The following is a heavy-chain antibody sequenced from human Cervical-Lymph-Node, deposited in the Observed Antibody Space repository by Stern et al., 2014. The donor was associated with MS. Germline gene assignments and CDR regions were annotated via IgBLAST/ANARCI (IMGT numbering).Heavy chain of an antibody. V-gene: IGHV3-9*01. Sequence: EVQLVESGGGLAQPGRSLRLSCVASGFSFRNFAMHWVRQAPGKGLEWVSGITWDSDEITYADSVKGRFTISRNNAENSLFIKMNSLRLEDYARDYCTKVKPAAGTGVFESWGQGTLVTVSS. CDR1: GFSFRNFA. CDR3: TKVKPAAGTGVFES. D-gene: IGHD6-13*01. CDR2: ITWDSDEI. J-gene: IGHJ4*02.